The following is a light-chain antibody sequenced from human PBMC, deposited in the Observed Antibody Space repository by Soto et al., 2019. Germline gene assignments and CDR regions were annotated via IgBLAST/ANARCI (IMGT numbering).Light chain of an antibody. Sequence: SYELTQPPSVSVSPGQTASITCSGDKLGDKYTSWYQQRPGQSPVLVIYQDTKRPSGIPERFSGSNSGNIATLTISGTQAMDEADYYCQAWDSSIASVVFGGGTQLTVL. CDR1: KLGDKY. CDR2: QDT. J-gene: IGLJ2*01. V-gene: IGLV3-1*01. CDR3: QAWDSSIASVV.